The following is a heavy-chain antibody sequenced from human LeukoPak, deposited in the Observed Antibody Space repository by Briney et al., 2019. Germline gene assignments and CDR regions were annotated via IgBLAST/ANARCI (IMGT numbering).Heavy chain of an antibody. CDR3: ARRSSSGLLDY. Sequence: SETLSLTCTVSGDSMSSFYWSWVRQPPGKGLEWIGYIYSSGSTNYNPSLKSRVTISVDTSRRQFSLKLSSVTAADTAVYYCARRSSSGLLDYWGQGTLVTVSS. CDR2: IYSSGST. J-gene: IGHJ4*02. V-gene: IGHV4-4*09. CDR1: GDSMSSFY. D-gene: IGHD6-6*01.